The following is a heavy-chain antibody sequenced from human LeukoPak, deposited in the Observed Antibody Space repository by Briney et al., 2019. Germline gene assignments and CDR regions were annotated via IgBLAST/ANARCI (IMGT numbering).Heavy chain of an antibody. CDR1: GYTFTSYA. CDR2: INAGNGNT. D-gene: IGHD3-16*01. J-gene: IGHJ6*02. CDR3: ARSRFDGMDV. V-gene: IGHV1-3*01. Sequence: ASVKVSCKASGYTFTSYAMHWVRQAPGQRLEWMGWINAGNGNTKYSQKFQGRVTITRDASASTAYMELSRLRSDDTAVYYCARSRFDGMDVWGQGTTVTVSS.